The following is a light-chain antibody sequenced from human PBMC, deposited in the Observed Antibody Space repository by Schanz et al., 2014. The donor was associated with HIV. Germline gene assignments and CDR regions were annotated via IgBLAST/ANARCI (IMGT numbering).Light chain of an antibody. Sequence: EVVMTQSPATLSVPPGGTVTLSCRASQSVSSDYFAWYQQKSGQAPRLLIYGASSRATGIPDRFSGSGSGTDFTLTISRLEPEDFAVYYCQQYGSSPITFGQGTRLEMK. CDR1: QSVSSDY. J-gene: IGKJ5*01. CDR2: GAS. CDR3: QQYGSSPIT. V-gene: IGKV3-20*01.